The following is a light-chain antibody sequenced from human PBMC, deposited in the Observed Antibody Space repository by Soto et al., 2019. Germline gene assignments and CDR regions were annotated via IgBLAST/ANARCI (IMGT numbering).Light chain of an antibody. CDR3: QSYDSSLHVV. Sequence: QSVLTQPPSVSGAPGQRVTISCTGSSSNIGAGYDVHWYQQLPGTAPKLLIYGNSNRPSGVPDRFSGSKSGTSASLAITGLQPEDEADHYCQSYDSSLHVVFGGGTKVTVL. CDR1: SSNIGAGYD. CDR2: GNS. V-gene: IGLV1-40*01. J-gene: IGLJ2*01.